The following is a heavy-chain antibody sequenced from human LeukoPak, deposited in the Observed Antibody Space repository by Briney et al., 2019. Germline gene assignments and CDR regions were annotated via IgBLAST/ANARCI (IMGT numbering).Heavy chain of an antibody. CDR2: IHYDGSIT. CDR3: ARSTSGHNWFDP. Sequence: GGSLRLSCAASGFTFSGYGMHWVRQAPGKGLEWVTFIHYDGSITYYADSVKGRFTISRDNSKNTLYVQMNSLRAEDTAVYYCARSTSGHNWFDPWGQGTLVTVSS. V-gene: IGHV3-30*02. CDR1: GFTFSGYG. D-gene: IGHD6-25*01. J-gene: IGHJ5*02.